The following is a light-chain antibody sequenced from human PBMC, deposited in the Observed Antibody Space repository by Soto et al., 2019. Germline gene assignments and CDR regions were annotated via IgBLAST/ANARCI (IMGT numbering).Light chain of an antibody. CDR2: DAS. CDR1: QSVSSSY. J-gene: IGKJ1*01. Sequence: GTLSLSPGERATLSCRASQSVSSSYLAWYQQKPGQAPRLLIYDASNRATGIPARFSGSGSGTDFTLTISSLEPEDFAVYYCQQRSNWPPITFGQGTKVDIK. CDR3: QQRSNWPPIT. V-gene: IGKV3-11*01.